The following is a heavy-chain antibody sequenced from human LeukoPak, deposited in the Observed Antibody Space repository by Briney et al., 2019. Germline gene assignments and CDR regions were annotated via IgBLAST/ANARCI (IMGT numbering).Heavy chain of an antibody. CDR1: GYSISSGYY. D-gene: IGHD5-18*01. J-gene: IGHJ4*02. Sequence: KPSETLSLTCAVSGYSISSGYYWGWIRQPPGKGLEWIGSIYHSGSTYYNPSLKSRVTISVDTSKNQFSPKLSSVTAADTAVYYCAREGGYSYGPPGYWGQGTLVTVSS. V-gene: IGHV4-38-2*02. CDR3: AREGGYSYGPPGY. CDR2: IYHSGST.